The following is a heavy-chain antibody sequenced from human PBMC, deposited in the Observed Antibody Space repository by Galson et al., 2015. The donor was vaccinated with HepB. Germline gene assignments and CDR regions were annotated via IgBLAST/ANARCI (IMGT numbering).Heavy chain of an antibody. CDR2: ISYDGSNE. J-gene: IGHJ3*02. D-gene: IGHD3-22*01. Sequence: SLRLSCAASGFPFSTYGMHWVRQAPGKGLEWVAVISYDGSNEYSADSVKGRFTISRDNSRNTLYLQMNSLRAEDTAVYYCAKDQNDPYYYDSNGYRSVFDIWGQGTMVTVSS. V-gene: IGHV3-30*18. CDR3: AKDQNDPYYYDSNGYRSVFDI. CDR1: GFPFSTYG.